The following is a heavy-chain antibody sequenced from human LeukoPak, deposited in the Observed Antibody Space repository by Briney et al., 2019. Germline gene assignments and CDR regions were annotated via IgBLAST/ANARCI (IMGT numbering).Heavy chain of an antibody. CDR2: ISSSSNYI. CDR3: ARDKDRYYGSGFYGMDV. D-gene: IGHD3-10*01. Sequence: GGSLRLSCAASGFTFSSYCMNWVRRAPGKGLEWVSSISSSSNYIYYADSVKGRFTISRDNAKNSLYLQMNSLRAEDTAVYYCARDKDRYYGSGFYGMDVWGQGTTVTVSS. J-gene: IGHJ6*02. CDR1: GFTFSSYC. V-gene: IGHV3-21*01.